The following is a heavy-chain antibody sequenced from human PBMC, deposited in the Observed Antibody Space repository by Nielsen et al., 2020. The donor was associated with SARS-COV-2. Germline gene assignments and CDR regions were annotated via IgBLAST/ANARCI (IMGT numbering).Heavy chain of an antibody. J-gene: IGHJ3*02. Sequence: GESLKISCKGSGYSFTSYWIGWVRQMPGKGLEWMGIIYPGDSDTRYSPSFQGQVTISADKSISTAYLQWSSLKASDTAMYYCARWDYDILTGTYTAFDIWGQGTMVTVSS. V-gene: IGHV5-51*01. CDR1: GYSFTSYW. CDR2: IYPGDSDT. CDR3: ARWDYDILTGTYTAFDI. D-gene: IGHD3-9*01.